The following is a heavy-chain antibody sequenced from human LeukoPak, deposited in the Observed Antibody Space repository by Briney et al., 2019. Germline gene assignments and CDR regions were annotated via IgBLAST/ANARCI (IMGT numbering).Heavy chain of an antibody. CDR2: INPSGGST. V-gene: IGHV1-46*01. CDR1: GYTFTSYY. D-gene: IGHD1-1*01. J-gene: IGHJ6*02. CDR3: ARDRLEDRYYYYYGMDV. Sequence: ASVKVSCKASGYTFTSYYMHWVRQAPGHGLEWMGIINPSGGSTSYAQKFQGRVTMTRDTSTSTVYMELSSLRSEDTAAYYCARDRLEDRYYYYYGMDVWGQGTTVTVSS.